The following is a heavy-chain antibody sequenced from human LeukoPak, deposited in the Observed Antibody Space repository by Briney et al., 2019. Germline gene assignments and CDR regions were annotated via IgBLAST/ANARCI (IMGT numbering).Heavy chain of an antibody. CDR3: ARKVAVAMDLDY. CDR2: ITGAGSST. V-gene: IGHV3-23*01. CDR1: GLTFKSYG. D-gene: IGHD5-18*01. J-gene: IGHJ4*02. Sequence: GGSLRLSCAASGLTFKSYGMTWVRQVPGKGREWVSSITGAGSSTKYADSVNGRFTISRDNSKNTVSLQMTGLRAEDTAAYYCARKVAVAMDLDYWGQGTLVTVSS.